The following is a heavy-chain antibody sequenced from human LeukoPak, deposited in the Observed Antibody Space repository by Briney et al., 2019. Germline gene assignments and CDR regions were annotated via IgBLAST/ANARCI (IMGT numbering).Heavy chain of an antibody. J-gene: IGHJ2*01. CDR1: GGTFSSYA. CDR2: IIPILGIA. CDR3: ARAGGVVTVLRYFDL. Sequence: ASVKVSCKASGGTFSSYAISWVRQPPGQGLEWMGRIIPILGIANYAQKFQGRGTITADKSTSTAYMELSSLRSEDTAVYYCARAGGVVTVLRYFDLWGRGTLVTVSS. V-gene: IGHV1-69*04. D-gene: IGHD4-23*01.